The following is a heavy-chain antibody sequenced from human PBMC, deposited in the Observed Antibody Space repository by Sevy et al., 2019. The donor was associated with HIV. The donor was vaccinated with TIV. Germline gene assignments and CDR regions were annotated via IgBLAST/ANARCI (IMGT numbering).Heavy chain of an antibody. CDR1: GFTVSRNY. V-gene: IGHV3-66*01. J-gene: IGHJ4*02. CDR3: AGWSSAWTLFDY. D-gene: IGHD6-19*01. Sequence: GGSLRRSCAASGFTVSRNYMSWVRQAPGKGLEWVSVIYGDGKTFYADSVQDRFTISRDNSKNTLYLQMNSLRAEDTAVYYCAGWSSAWTLFDYWGQGTLVTVSS. CDR2: IYGDGKT.